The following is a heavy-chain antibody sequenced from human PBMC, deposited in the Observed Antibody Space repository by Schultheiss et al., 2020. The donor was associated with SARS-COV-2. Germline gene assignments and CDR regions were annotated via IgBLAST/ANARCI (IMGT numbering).Heavy chain of an antibody. CDR2: IGGSGGST. D-gene: IGHD6-19*01. V-gene: IGHV3-21*04. Sequence: GGSLRLSCAASGFTFSSYGMHWVRQAPGKGLEWVSAIGGSGGSTYYADSVKGRFTISRDNAKNSLYLQMNSLRAEDTALYYCAKDDRGSGWYYWYFDLWGRGTLVTVSS. CDR1: GFTFSSYG. J-gene: IGHJ2*01. CDR3: AKDDRGSGWYYWYFDL.